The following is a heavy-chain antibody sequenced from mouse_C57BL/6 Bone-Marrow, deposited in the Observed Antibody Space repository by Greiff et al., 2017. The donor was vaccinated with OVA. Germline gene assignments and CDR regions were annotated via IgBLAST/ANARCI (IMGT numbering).Heavy chain of an antibody. V-gene: IGHV6-6*01. CDR1: GFTFSDAW. CDR2: IRHKANNHAT. J-gene: IGHJ3*01. Sequence: EVKVEESGGGLVQPGGSMKLSCAASGFTFSDAWMDWVRQSPEQGLEWVAEIRHKANNHATYYAVSVKGRFTISRDDSKSSVYLQMNSVRAEDTGIYYCTRRAYWGQGTLVTVSA. CDR3: TRRAY.